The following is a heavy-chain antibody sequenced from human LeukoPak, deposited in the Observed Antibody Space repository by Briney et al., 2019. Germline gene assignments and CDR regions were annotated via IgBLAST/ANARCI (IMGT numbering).Heavy chain of an antibody. CDR1: GGSFSGYY. CDR2: INHRGST. V-gene: IGHV4-34*01. D-gene: IGHD3-22*01. J-gene: IGHJ4*02. CDR3: ARHGSAYHYFDY. Sequence: SETLSLTCAVYGGSFSGYYWSWIRQSPGKGMEWIGEINHRGSTNYNPSLKSRVTISVDTSKNQFSLKLSSVTAADTAVYYCARHGSAYHYFDYWGQGTLVTVSS.